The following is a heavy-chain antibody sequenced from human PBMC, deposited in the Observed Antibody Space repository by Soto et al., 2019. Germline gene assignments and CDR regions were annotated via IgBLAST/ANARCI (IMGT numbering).Heavy chain of an antibody. J-gene: IGHJ4*02. CDR2: ISSSSSTI. Sequence: GGSLRLSCAASGFTFSSYSMNWVRQAPGKGLEWVSYISSSSSTIYYADSVKGRFTISRDNAKNSLYLQMNSLRAEDTAVYYCARSRTRDQVAEFSIWGQGTLVTVSS. CDR3: ARSRTRDQVAEFSI. D-gene: IGHD3-16*01. CDR1: GFTFSSYS. V-gene: IGHV3-48*01.